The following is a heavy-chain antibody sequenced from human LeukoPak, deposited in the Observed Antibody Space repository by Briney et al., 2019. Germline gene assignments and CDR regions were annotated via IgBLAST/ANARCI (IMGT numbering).Heavy chain of an antibody. J-gene: IGHJ6*02. CDR2: ISYDETNK. V-gene: IGHV3-30-3*01. Sequence: GGSLRLSCAASKFSFSDYSMHWVRQAPGKGLEWVTVISYDETNKYYADSVKGRFTISRDNSKNTLYLQMNSLRAEDTAVYYCARDGPGYCSSTSCYADYYYYGMDVWGQGTTVTVSS. D-gene: IGHD2-2*03. CDR3: ARDGPGYCSSTSCYADYYYYGMDV. CDR1: KFSFSDYS.